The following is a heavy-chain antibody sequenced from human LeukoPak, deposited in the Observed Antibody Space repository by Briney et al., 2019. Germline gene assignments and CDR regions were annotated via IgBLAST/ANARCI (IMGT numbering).Heavy chain of an antibody. CDR3: AKDMGYGSGSYHYYYYYGMDV. CDR1: GFTFDDYA. D-gene: IGHD3-10*01. CDR2: ISWDSGSI. Sequence: PGGSLRLSCAASGFTFDDYAMHWVRQAPGKGLEWVSGISWDSGSIGYADSVKGRFTISRDNAKTSLYLQMNSLRAEDTALYYCAKDMGYGSGSYHYYYYYGMDVWGQGTTVTVSS. V-gene: IGHV3-9*01. J-gene: IGHJ6*02.